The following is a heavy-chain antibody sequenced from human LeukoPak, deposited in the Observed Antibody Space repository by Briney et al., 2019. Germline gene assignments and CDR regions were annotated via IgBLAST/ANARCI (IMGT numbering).Heavy chain of an antibody. D-gene: IGHD1-26*01. CDR2: IHFSGST. V-gene: IGHV4-59*01. J-gene: IGHJ4*02. Sequence: PSETLSLTCTVSDASISGYYWSWIRQPPGKGLEWIGSIHFSGSTNYNPSLRSRVTISVDTSKNQLSLKLSSVTAPDTAVYYCARDLGGIYFDYWGQGTLVTVSS. CDR3: ARDLGGIYFDY. CDR1: DASISGYY.